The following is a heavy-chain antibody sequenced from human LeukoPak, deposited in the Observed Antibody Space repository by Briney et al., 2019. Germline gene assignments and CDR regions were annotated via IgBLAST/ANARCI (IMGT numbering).Heavy chain of an antibody. CDR2: INHRGST. CDR1: GGSFSGYY. Sequence: SETLSLTCGVSGGSFSGYYWTWIRQPPGKGLEWIGEINHRGSTNYNPSLKSRVTISVDTSKNEFSLNLDSVTAADTAVYYCARTTYYEFWSGSPGAFDIWGQGSRVTVSS. V-gene: IGHV4-34*01. D-gene: IGHD3-3*01. CDR3: ARTTYYEFWSGSPGAFDI. J-gene: IGHJ3*02.